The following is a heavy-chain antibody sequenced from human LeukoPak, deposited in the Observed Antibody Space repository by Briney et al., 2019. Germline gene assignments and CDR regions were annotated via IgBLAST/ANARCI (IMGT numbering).Heavy chain of an antibody. CDR1: GFTFSTYR. CDR3: AREPDTAMVREPFDY. D-gene: IGHD5-18*01. V-gene: IGHV3-74*01. Sequence: GGSLRLSCAASGFTFSTYRMHWVRQGPGKGLVWVSGMNSDGSSTVYADSVKGRFTISRDNAKNSLYLQMNSLRAEDTAVYYCAREPDTAMVREPFDYWGQGTLVTVSS. CDR2: MNSDGSST. J-gene: IGHJ4*02.